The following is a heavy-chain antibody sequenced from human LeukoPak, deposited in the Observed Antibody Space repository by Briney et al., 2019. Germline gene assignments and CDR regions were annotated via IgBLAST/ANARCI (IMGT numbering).Heavy chain of an antibody. Sequence: PSETLSLTCAMHSESSGGDDWTWIRQPPGKGLEWIGEVSPGGSTRYNPSLRSRDTISLDTSRSRFSLRLSSVTAADTGVYYCARDGGTRLGFDPWGQGTLVTVSS. D-gene: IGHD3-16*01. CDR2: VSPGGST. V-gene: IGHV4-34*01. CDR1: SESSGGDD. CDR3: ARDGGTRLGFDP. J-gene: IGHJ5*02.